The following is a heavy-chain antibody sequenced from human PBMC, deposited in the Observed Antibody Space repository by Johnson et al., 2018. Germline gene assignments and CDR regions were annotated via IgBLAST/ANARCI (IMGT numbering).Heavy chain of an antibody. CDR1: GFTFSDYY. J-gene: IGHJ1*01. Sequence: QVQLVQSGGGLVKPGGSLRLSCAASGFTFSDYYMSWIRQAPGKGLEWVAGISYEGSNKYYADSVKGRFTISRDNSKNTLYLQMNSLRAEDTAVYYSAKEYGMATITGYFQYWGQGTLVTVSS. V-gene: IGHV3-30*18. CDR2: ISYEGSNK. CDR3: AKEYGMATITGYFQY. D-gene: IGHD5-24*01.